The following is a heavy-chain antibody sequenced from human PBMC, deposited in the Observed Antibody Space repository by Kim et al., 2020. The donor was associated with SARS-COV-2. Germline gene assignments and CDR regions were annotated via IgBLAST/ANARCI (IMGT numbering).Heavy chain of an antibody. J-gene: IGHJ6*02. D-gene: IGHD6-19*01. V-gene: IGHV3-23*01. CDR1: GFTFTDYA. Sequence: GGSLRLSCAASGFTFTDYAMTWVRQAPGKGLEWVSSISGSGVTYYADSVKGRFTISRDNSKNTLYLQMNKLRGEDTALYFCAKIKGGQWLVRGYYYGLDVWGQGTTVTVSS. CDR3: AKIKGGQWLVRGYYYGLDV. CDR2: ISGSGVT.